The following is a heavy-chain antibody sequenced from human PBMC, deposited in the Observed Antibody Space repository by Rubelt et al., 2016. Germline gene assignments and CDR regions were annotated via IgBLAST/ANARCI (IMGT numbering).Heavy chain of an antibody. D-gene: IGHD3-3*01. Sequence: QVQLQESGPGLVKPSETLSLTCTVSGGSISSYYWSWIRQPPGKGLEWIGEINHSGSTNYNPSLKIRVTISVATAKNQCSLKLSSVTAADTAVYYCARDGGCGWFDPWGQGTLVTVSS. V-gene: IGHV4-59*12. CDR2: INHSGST. CDR1: GGSISSYY. J-gene: IGHJ5*02. CDR3: ARDGGCGWFDP.